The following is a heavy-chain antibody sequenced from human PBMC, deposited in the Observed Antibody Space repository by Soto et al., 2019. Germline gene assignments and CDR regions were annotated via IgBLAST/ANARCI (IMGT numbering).Heavy chain of an antibody. CDR3: AKITPQYDILSVYYYAWFAP. Sequence: GGSLRLSCAASGFTFSSYSMNWVRQAPGKGLEWVSYISSSSSTIYYADSVKGRFTISRDNAKNSLYLQMNSLRDEDTAVYYCAKITPQYDILSVYYYAWFAPGGKGPLAT. D-gene: IGHD3-9*01. CDR1: GFTFSSYS. J-gene: IGHJ5*02. V-gene: IGHV3-48*02. CDR2: ISSSSSTI.